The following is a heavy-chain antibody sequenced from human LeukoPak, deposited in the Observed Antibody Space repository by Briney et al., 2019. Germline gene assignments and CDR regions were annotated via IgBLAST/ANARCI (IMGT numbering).Heavy chain of an antibody. CDR2: IKQDGSNI. D-gene: IGHD2/OR15-2a*01. V-gene: IGHV3-7*01. Sequence: PGGFLRLSCAASGFTFSSYCMSWVRQAPGKGLEWVASIKQDGSNIFYVDSVKGRFTISRDNAKNTLYLQMNSLRAEDTAVYYCARDWFHAIDYWGQGTLVTVSS. CDR3: ARDWFHAIDY. CDR1: GFTFSSYC. J-gene: IGHJ4*02.